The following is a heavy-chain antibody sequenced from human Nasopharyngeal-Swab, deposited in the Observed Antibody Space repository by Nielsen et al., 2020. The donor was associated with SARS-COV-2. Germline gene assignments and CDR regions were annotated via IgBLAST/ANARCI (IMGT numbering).Heavy chain of an antibody. CDR3: ARAPDYGDYVWSFDY. Sequence: SETLSLTCAVYGGSFSGYYWSWIRQPPGKGLEWIGYIYYSGSTNYNPSLKSRVTISVDTSKNQFSLKLRSVTAADTAVYYCARAPDYGDYVWSFDYWGQGTLVTVSS. J-gene: IGHJ4*02. CDR2: IYYSGST. V-gene: IGHV4-59*12. CDR1: GGSFSGYY. D-gene: IGHD4-17*01.